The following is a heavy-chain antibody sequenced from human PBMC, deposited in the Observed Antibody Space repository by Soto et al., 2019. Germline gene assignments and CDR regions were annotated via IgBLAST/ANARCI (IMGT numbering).Heavy chain of an antibody. CDR2: IYSSGIT. CDR1: GGTISNDGYY. V-gene: IGHV4-31*03. J-gene: IGHJ4*02. CDR3: ARLPVAANGGALDY. D-gene: IGHD6-19*01. Sequence: SETLSLTCTVTGGTISNDGYYWSWILQHPGKGLEWIGFIYSSGITYYNPSLKSRVTISVDTSKNQFSLKLSSVTAADTAVFYCARLPVAANGGALDYWGQGTLVTVSS.